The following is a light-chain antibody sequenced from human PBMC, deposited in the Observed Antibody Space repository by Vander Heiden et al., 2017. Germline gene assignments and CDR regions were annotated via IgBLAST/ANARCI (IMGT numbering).Light chain of an antibody. Sequence: EIVLTQSPGTLFLFSGERVTLSCRASQSVSDNFLAWYQQRPGQAPRLLIHGASNRATGIPDRFSGSGSGTDFTLTISRLEPEDFAVYYCQQYGNSPPFTFGPGTKVDLK. CDR2: GAS. CDR3: QQYGNSPPFT. J-gene: IGKJ3*01. CDR1: QSVSDNF. V-gene: IGKV3-20*01.